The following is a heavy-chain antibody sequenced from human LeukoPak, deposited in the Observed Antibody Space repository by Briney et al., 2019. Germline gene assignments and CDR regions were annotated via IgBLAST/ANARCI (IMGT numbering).Heavy chain of an antibody. Sequence: ASVKVPCKASGYTFTGYYMHWVRQAPGQGLEWMGIINPSGGSTSYAQKFQGRVTMTRDTSTSTVYMELSSLRSEDTAVYYCARGDYYGSGSYLPEDYWGQGTLVTVSS. CDR3: ARGDYYGSGSYLPEDY. D-gene: IGHD3-10*01. CDR1: GYTFTGYY. V-gene: IGHV1-46*01. J-gene: IGHJ4*02. CDR2: INPSGGST.